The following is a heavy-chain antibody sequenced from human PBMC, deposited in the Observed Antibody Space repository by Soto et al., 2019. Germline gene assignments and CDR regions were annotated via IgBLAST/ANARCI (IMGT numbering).Heavy chain of an antibody. CDR1: GGSISSGGYY. J-gene: IGHJ6*02. V-gene: IGHV4-31*03. Sequence: SETLSLTCTVSGGSISSGGYYWSWIRQHPGKGLEWIGYIYYSGSTYYNPSLKSRVTISVDTSKNQFSLKLSSVTAADTAVYYCARDFSAEGMDVWGQGTTVTVSS. D-gene: IGHD3-3*01. CDR2: IYYSGST. CDR3: ARDFSAEGMDV.